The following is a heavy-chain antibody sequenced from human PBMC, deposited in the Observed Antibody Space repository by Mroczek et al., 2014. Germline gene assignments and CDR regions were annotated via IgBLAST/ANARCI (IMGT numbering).Heavy chain of an antibody. J-gene: IGHJ3*02. CDR2: IYYSGST. V-gene: IGHV4-30-4*01. CDR1: GGSISSGDYY. Sequence: QVQLQQWGPGLVKPSQTLSLTCTVSGGSISSGDYYWSWIRQPPGKGLEWIGYIYYSGSTYYNPSLKSRVTISVDTSKNQFSLKLSSVTAADTAVYYCAREDLGYSYAHNRTHDAFDIVGQGTSGHRLF. CDR3: AREDLGYSYAHNRTHDAFDI. D-gene: IGHD5-18*01.